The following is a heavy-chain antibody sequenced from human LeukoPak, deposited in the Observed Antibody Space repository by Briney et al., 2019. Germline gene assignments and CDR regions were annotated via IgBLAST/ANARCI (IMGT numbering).Heavy chain of an antibody. CDR3: ARGGFRNATWIQLWDAYYYYGMDV. Sequence: PSETLSLTCAVYGGSFSGYYWSWIRQPPGKGLEWIGEINHSGSTNYNPSLKSRVTISVDTSKNQFSLKLSSVTAADTAVYYCARGGFRNATWIQLWDAYYYYGMDVWAQGTTVTVSS. CDR1: GGSFSGYY. J-gene: IGHJ6*02. D-gene: IGHD5-18*01. V-gene: IGHV4-34*01. CDR2: INHSGST.